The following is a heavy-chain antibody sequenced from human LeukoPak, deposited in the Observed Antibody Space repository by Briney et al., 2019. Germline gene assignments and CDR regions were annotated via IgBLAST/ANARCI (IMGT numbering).Heavy chain of an antibody. Sequence: SETLSLTCTVSGDSMSSYSWSWIRQPAGKGLEWIGRIYASGNTDFNPSLKSRVTMSVDTSKNQFSLKLSSVTAADTAVYYCARDGSGEDVWGQGTTVTVSS. D-gene: IGHD3-10*01. J-gene: IGHJ6*02. CDR2: IYASGNT. CDR3: ARDGSGEDV. V-gene: IGHV4-4*07. CDR1: GDSMSSYS.